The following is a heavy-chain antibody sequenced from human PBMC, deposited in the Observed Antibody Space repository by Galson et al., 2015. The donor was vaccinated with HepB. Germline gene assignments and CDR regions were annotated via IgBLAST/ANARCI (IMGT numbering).Heavy chain of an antibody. D-gene: IGHD1-26*01. J-gene: IGHJ4*02. CDR2: ISGSGGST. CDR1: GFAFSSYV. Sequence: SLRLSCAASGFAFSSYVMSWVRQAPVKGLEWVSGISGSGGSTYYADSVKGRFTISRDNFKNTLYLQMNSLRAEDTAVYYCARVPLLQWVPYWAFDYWGQGALVTVSS. CDR3: ARVPLLQWVPYWAFDY. V-gene: IGHV3-23*01.